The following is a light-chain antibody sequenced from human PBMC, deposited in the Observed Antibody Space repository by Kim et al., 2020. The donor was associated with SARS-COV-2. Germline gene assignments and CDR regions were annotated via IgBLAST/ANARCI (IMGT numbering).Light chain of an antibody. CDR2: RTS. Sequence: EIVMTQSPATLSLSPGERATLSCRASQIVSNTNLVWYQQKPGQAPSLLIYRTSTRAAGVPARFSGSGSGTEFTLTISSLQSEDFEVYYCQQHNDWPLTFGGGTKVDIK. V-gene: IGKV3-15*01. J-gene: IGKJ4*01. CDR1: QIVSNTN. CDR3: QQHNDWPLT.